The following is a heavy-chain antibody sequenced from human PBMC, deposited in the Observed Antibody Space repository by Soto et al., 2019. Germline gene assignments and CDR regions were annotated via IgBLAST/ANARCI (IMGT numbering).Heavy chain of an antibody. CDR1: GYTVTGYY. CDR2: INPNSGGT. V-gene: IGHV1-2*02. CDR3: ATKYYDDRTGYYAYDDMDV. D-gene: IGHD3-22*01. J-gene: IGHJ6*02. Sequence: ASVKVSGKASGYTVTGYYMQWVRQAPGQGLEWMGWINPNSGGTHHAQEFQDRVTMTRDTSITTAYMELSRLRYDDTAVYYCATKYYDDRTGYYAYDDMDVWGQVTTATDS.